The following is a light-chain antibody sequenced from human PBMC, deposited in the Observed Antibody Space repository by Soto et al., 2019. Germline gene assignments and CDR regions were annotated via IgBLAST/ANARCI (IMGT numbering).Light chain of an antibody. Sequence: EILMTQSPATLSLSPVPSVTLSCRASQSVSSSLAWYQQRPGQAPRLLIYGASTRATGIPARFSGSGSGTEFTLTISSLQSEDFATYYCQQVKSYPRTFGGGTKV. V-gene: IGKV3-15*01. CDR3: QQVKSYPRT. J-gene: IGKJ4*01. CDR2: GAS. CDR1: QSVSSS.